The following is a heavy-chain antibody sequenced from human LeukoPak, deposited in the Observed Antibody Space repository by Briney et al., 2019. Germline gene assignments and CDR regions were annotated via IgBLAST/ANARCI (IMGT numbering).Heavy chain of an antibody. CDR3: ARDSYDSSGYYYD. J-gene: IGHJ4*02. D-gene: IGHD3-22*01. Sequence: SETLSLTCTVSGGSISSYYWSWIRQPAGKGLEWIGRMHTSGSTNYNPSLKSRVTMSVHTSKNQFSLRLSSVTAADTAVYYCARDSYDSSGYYYDWGQGTLVTVSS. V-gene: IGHV4-4*07. CDR2: MHTSGST. CDR1: GGSISSYY.